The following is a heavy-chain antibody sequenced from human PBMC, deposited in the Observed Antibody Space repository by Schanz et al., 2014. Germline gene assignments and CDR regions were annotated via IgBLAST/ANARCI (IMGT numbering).Heavy chain of an antibody. CDR1: GGSISSYY. V-gene: IGHV4-59*01. CDR2: IYYSGST. Sequence: QVQLQESGPGLVKPSETLSLTCTVSGGSISSYYWSWIRQPPGKGLEWIGYIYYSGSTKYNSSLKSRVTITVDTSKIQFSLEVSSATSADTAVYYCARDVGHYGMDVWGQGTTVTVSS. CDR3: ARDVGHYGMDV. J-gene: IGHJ6*02.